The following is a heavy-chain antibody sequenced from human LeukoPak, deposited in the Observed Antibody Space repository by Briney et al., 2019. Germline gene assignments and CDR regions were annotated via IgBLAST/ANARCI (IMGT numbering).Heavy chain of an antibody. J-gene: IGHJ6*03. CDR1: GGSFSGYY. Sequence: SETLSLTCAVYGGSFSGYYWSWIRQPPGKGLEWIGEINHSGSTNYNPSLKSRVTISVDTSKSQFSLKLSSVTAADTAVYYCAAKVAVAAYYMDVWGKGTTVTVSS. CDR3: AAKVAVAAYYMDV. CDR2: INHSGST. V-gene: IGHV4-34*01. D-gene: IGHD6-19*01.